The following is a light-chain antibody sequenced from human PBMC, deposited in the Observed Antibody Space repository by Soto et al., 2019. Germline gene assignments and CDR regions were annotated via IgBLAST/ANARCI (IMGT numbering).Light chain of an antibody. CDR2: GNN. Sequence: QSVLTQPPSVSGAPVQRVTISCTGSSSNFGTGYDVHWYQHLPGTAPKLLIYGNNNRPSGVPDRFSGSKSGTSASLAITGLQAGDEADYFCQSYDSSLRSYVFGTGTKV. J-gene: IGLJ1*01. V-gene: IGLV1-40*01. CDR3: QSYDSSLRSYV. CDR1: SSNFGTGYD.